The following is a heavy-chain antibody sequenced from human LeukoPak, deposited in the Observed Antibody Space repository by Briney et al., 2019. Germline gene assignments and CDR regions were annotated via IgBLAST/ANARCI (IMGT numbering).Heavy chain of an antibody. J-gene: IGHJ4*02. CDR1: GDSISSYY. Sequence: SETLSLTCIASGDSISSYYWSWIRQPPGKGLEWIGYIYYSGSTNYSPSLKSRVAISLDTSKNQISLKLSSVTAADTAVYYCARDPGARSGNLLYPYYFDYWGQGPLVTVSS. CDR3: ARDPGARSGNLLYPYYFDY. D-gene: IGHD3-3*01. CDR2: IYYSGST. V-gene: IGHV4-59*01.